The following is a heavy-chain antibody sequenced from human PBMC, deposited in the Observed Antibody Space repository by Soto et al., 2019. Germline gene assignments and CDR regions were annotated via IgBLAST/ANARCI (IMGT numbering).Heavy chain of an antibody. CDR3: AREDWRVRGTSAFDN. CDR1: GFTFSTYT. J-gene: IGHJ4*02. Sequence: PGGSLRLSCASSGFTFSTYTMNWVRQAPGKGLEWVSSINGRSNYKYYTDSVKGRFTISRDNAKNSLHLQMNRLRAEDTAVYYCAREDWRVRGTSAFDNWGLGTLVTVSS. D-gene: IGHD1-1*01. V-gene: IGHV3-21*04. CDR2: INGRSNYK.